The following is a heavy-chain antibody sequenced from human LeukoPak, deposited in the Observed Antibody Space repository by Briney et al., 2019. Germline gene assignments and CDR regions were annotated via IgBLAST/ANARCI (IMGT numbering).Heavy chain of an antibody. Sequence: PSETLSLTCADYGGSFSGYYWSWVRQTPGKGVEWIGEISNSGKPFSAPSLMTRITISVHTSMDQFSLKLSSLTAPDTAVYYCSRGPNRGNFLRNEIPSYAMDVWGQGTTFTVSS. J-gene: IGHJ6*02. D-gene: IGHD1-26*01. CDR3: SRGPNRGNFLRNEIPSYAMDV. CDR1: GGSFSGYY. CDR2: ISNSGKP. V-gene: IGHV4-34*01.